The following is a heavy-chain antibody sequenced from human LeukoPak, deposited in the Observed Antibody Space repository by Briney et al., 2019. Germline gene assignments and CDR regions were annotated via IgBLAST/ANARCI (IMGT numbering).Heavy chain of an antibody. J-gene: IGHJ3*02. D-gene: IGHD3-22*01. CDR3: ARDTRKQRSSGYYLMDAFDI. Sequence: GSSVKVSCKASRGTFRSYAISWVRQAPGQGLEWMGRIIPIFGTTNYAQKFQGRVTIITDESTSTAYMELSSLRSEDTAVYYCARDTRKQRSSGYYLMDAFDIWGQGTMVTVSS. CDR2: IIPIFGTT. CDR1: RGTFRSYA. V-gene: IGHV1-69*05.